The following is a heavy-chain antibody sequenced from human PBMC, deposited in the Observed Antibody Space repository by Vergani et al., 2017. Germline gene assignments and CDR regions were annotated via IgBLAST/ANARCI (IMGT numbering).Heavy chain of an antibody. Sequence: EVQLLESGGGSAQPGESLRLSCVASGFTFTAHGLNWVRQAPGKGLEWVSGISGQNFRTHYADSVKGRFTISRDNSKNTLYLQMNSLRAEDTAVYYCAKVLVPAAIRDDAFDIWGQGTMVTVSS. V-gene: IGHV3-23*01. CDR1: GFTFTAHG. J-gene: IGHJ3*02. CDR2: ISGQNFRT. D-gene: IGHD2-2*02. CDR3: AKVLVPAAIRDDAFDI.